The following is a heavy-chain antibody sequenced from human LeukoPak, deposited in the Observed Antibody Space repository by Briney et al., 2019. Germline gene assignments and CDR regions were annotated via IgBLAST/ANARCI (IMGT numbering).Heavy chain of an antibody. CDR3: ARHIPLRLIMVGATLGYFDF. V-gene: IGHV1-8*01. CDR2: MNPNSGNT. CDR1: GYTFTSYD. Sequence: GASVKVSCKASGYTFTSYDINWVRQATGQGLEWMGWMNPNSGNTGYAQKFQGRVTMTRNTSISTAYMELSSLRSEDTAVYYCARHIPLRLIMVGATLGYFDFWGQGTLVTVSS. J-gene: IGHJ4*02. D-gene: IGHD1-26*01.